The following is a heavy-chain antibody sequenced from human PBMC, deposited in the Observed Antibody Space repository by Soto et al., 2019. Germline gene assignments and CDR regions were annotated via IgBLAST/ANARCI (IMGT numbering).Heavy chain of an antibody. CDR2: IYHSGST. J-gene: IGHJ4*02. CDR1: DGCITRGSYS. Sequence: SETRSLTCPVSDGCITRGSYSCRWIRQPPGKGLEWIGYIYHSGSTYYNPSLKSPVAISVDRSKNQFSLKLTSVTAADTAVYYCATAPGPYWGQGTLVTVSS. V-gene: IGHV4-30-2*01. CDR3: ATAPGPY.